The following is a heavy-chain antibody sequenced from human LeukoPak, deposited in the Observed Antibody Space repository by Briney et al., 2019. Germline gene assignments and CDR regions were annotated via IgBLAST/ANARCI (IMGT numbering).Heavy chain of an antibody. Sequence: PSETLSLTCTVSGGSISSGDYYWSWIRQPPGKGLEWIGYIYYSGSTNYNPSLKSRVTISVDTSKNQFSLKLSSVTAADTAVYYCARGRAAPRGDVWGQGTTVTVSS. CDR3: ARGRAAPRGDV. V-gene: IGHV4-61*08. D-gene: IGHD6-13*01. CDR2: IYYSGST. J-gene: IGHJ6*02. CDR1: GGSISSGDYY.